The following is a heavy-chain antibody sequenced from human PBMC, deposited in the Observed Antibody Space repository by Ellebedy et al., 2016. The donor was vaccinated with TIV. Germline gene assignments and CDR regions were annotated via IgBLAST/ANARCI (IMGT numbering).Heavy chain of an antibody. CDR3: ARLDLGEGATTLEGFDY. J-gene: IGHJ4*02. V-gene: IGHV1-8*01. CDR2: MNPHSGDT. CDR1: GYTFTSYD. D-gene: IGHD1-26*01. Sequence: ASVKVSXXTSGYTFTSYDINWVRQATGQGLEWMGWMNPHSGDTGYVQKFQGRVTMTRNTSISTAYMELSSLSSEDTAVYYCARLDLGEGATTLEGFDYWGQGTLVTVSS.